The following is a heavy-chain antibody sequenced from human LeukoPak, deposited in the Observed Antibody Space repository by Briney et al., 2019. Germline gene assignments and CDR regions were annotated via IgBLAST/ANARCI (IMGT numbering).Heavy chain of an antibody. CDR1: GFTFSSYS. V-gene: IGHV3-66*01. CDR2: LYSGGST. J-gene: IGHJ3*02. D-gene: IGHD5-18*01. CDR3: ARDKGYSYALDAFDI. Sequence: GGSLRLSCAASGFTFSSYSMNWVRQAPGKGLEWVSVLYSGGSTYYADSVKGRFIISRDSSKNTLHLQMNSLRAEDTAVYYCARDKGYSYALDAFDIWGQGTMVTVSS.